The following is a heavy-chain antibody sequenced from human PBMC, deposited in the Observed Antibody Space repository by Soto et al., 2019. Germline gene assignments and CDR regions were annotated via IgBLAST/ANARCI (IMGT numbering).Heavy chain of an antibody. J-gene: IGHJ4*02. CDR3: ARGTQTGHLDY. Sequence: QVQLQESGPGLVKPSETLSLTCTVSGGSISSYYWSWIRQPPGKGLEWIGYIYYIGSTNYNPSLKSRVTISVDTSKNQFSLKLSSVTAADTAVYYCARGTQTGHLDYWGQGTLVAVST. V-gene: IGHV4-59*01. D-gene: IGHD7-27*01. CDR2: IYYIGST. CDR1: GGSISSYY.